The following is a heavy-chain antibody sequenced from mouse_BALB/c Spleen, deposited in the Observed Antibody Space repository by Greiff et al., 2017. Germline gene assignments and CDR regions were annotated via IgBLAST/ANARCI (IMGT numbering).Heavy chain of an antibody. V-gene: IGHV5-9*03. D-gene: IGHD2-3*01. J-gene: IGHJ2*01. Sequence: EVKLVESGGGLVKPGGSLKLSCAASGFTFSSYTMSWVRQTPEKRLEWVATISSGGGNTYYPDSVKGRFTISRDNAKNNLYLQMSSLRSEDTALYYCARYTSMTLYFDYWGQGTTLTVSS. CDR2: ISSGGGNT. CDR3: ARYTSMTLYFDY. CDR1: GFTFSSYT.